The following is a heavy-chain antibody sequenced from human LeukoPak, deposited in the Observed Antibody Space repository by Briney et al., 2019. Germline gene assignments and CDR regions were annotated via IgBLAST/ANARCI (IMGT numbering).Heavy chain of an antibody. D-gene: IGHD3-10*01. V-gene: IGHV4-38-2*02. Sequence: SETLSLTCTVSGYSISSGYYWGWIRQPPGKGLEWIGSIYHSGSTYYNPSLKSRITMSLDTSKNQFSLKLSSVTAADSAVYYCARSMLRGLIFFDYWGQGSLVTVSS. CDR1: GYSISSGYY. CDR3: ARSMLRGLIFFDY. J-gene: IGHJ4*02. CDR2: IYHSGST.